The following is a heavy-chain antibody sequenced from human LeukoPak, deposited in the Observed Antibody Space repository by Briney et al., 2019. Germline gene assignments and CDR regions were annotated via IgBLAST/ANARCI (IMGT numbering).Heavy chain of an antibody. CDR3: ARDESAAVY. D-gene: IGHD6-25*01. V-gene: IGHV4-34*01. CDR1: GFTFSSYA. CDR2: INHRGST. Sequence: SGGSLRLSCAASGFTFSSYAMTWVRQAPGKGLEWIGEINHRGSTNYNPSLKSRVTISVDTSKNRFSLKLSSVTAADTAVYYCARDESAAVYWGQGTLVTVSS. J-gene: IGHJ4*02.